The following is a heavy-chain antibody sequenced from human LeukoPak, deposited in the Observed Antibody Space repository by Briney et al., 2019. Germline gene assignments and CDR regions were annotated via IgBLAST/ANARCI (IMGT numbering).Heavy chain of an antibody. CDR3: ARTVHADTGGYGQFDS. CDR1: GYIYTDYY. D-gene: IGHD5-18*01. Sequence: GASVWLSCKTSGYIYTDYYLHWVRQAPGQGPEWMGYSSPKSGGTDRAQKFLGRVTMSTDTSINTAYMDLGTLRSDDTAVYFCARTVHADTGGYGQFDSWGQGTQVTVSS. J-gene: IGHJ4*02. V-gene: IGHV1-2*02. CDR2: SSPKSGGT.